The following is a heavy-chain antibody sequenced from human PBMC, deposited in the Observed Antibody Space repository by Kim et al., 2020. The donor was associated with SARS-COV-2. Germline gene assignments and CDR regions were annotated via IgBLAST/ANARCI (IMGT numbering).Heavy chain of an antibody. J-gene: IGHJ3*02. Sequence: GGSLRLSCAASGFTFSSYWMHWVRQAPGKGLVWVSRINSDGSSTSYADSVKGRFTISRDNAKNTLYLQMNSLRAEDTAVYYCARVRSGYYSHDAFDIWGQGTMVTVSS. CDR3: ARVRSGYYSHDAFDI. V-gene: IGHV3-74*01. D-gene: IGHD3-22*01. CDR2: INSDGSST. CDR1: GFTFSSYW.